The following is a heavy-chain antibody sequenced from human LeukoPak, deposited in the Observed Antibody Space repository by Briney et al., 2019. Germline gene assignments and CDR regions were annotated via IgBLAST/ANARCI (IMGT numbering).Heavy chain of an antibody. J-gene: IGHJ4*02. CDR1: GFTFDDYA. CDR2: IKWNGGST. D-gene: IGHD3-22*01. CDR3: ARVSDSSGYYPIDY. V-gene: IGHV3-20*04. Sequence: GGSLRLSCAASGFTFDDYAMSWVRQAPGKGLEWVSGIKWNGGSTGYADSVKGRFTISRDNAKNSLYLQMNSLRAEDTALYYCARVSDSSGYYPIDYWVQGTLVTVSS.